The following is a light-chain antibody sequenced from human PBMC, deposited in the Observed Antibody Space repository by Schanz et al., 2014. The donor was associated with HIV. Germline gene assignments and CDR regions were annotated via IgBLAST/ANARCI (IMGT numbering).Light chain of an antibody. CDR2: DAS. CDR3: QQYGSSPRT. CDR1: QSVSSN. V-gene: IGKV3-11*01. J-gene: IGKJ4*01. Sequence: EIVMTQSPATLSVSPGERATLSCRASQSVSSNLAWYQQKPGQAPRLLIYDASNRATGIPARFSGSGSGTDFTLTISSLEPEDFAVYYCQQYGSSPRTFGGGTKVEIK.